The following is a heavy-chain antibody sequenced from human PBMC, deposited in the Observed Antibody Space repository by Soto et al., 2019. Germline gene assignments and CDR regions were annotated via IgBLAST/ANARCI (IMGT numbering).Heavy chain of an antibody. CDR1: GFTFSSYA. CDR2: ISYDGSNK. J-gene: IGHJ5*02. CDR3: ARDGAVDTAMQAETWFDP. V-gene: IGHV3-30-3*01. Sequence: QVQLVESGGGVVQPGRSLRLSCAASGFTFSSYAMHWVRQAPGKGLEWVAVISYDGSNKYYADSVKGRFTISRDNSKNTLYLQMNSLRAEDTAVYYCARDGAVDTAMQAETWFDPWGQGTLVTVSS. D-gene: IGHD5-18*01.